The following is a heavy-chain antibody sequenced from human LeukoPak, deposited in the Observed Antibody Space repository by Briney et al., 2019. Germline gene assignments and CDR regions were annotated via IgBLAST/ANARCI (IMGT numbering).Heavy chain of an antibody. CDR3: AASRPETYDYPIQNWFDL. J-gene: IGHJ5*02. D-gene: IGHD4-11*01. Sequence: SETLSLTCTVSGGSISSYYWSWIRQPAGKGLEWIGRIYTSGGTNYNPSLKSRVTMSVDTSKNQFSLKLSSVTAADTAVYYCAASRPETYDYPIQNWFDLWGQGTLVTVSS. V-gene: IGHV4-4*07. CDR2: IYTSGGT. CDR1: GGSISSYY.